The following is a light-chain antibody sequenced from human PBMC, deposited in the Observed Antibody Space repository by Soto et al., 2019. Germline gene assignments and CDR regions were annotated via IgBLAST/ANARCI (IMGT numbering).Light chain of an antibody. J-gene: IGLJ2*01. V-gene: IGLV2-14*01. CDR2: DVN. CDR1: SSDIGGYDY. CDR3: TSYASGSSHVV. Sequence: QSVLTQPASVSGSPGQSITLSCTGTSSDIGGYDYVSWYQRHPGKAPKLIIYDVNTRPSGVSNRFAGSTSGNTASLTISGLQAEDEADYYCTSYASGSSHVVFGGGTKLTVL.